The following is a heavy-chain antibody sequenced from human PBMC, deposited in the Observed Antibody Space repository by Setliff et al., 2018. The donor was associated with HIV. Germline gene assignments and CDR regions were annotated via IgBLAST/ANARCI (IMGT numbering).Heavy chain of an antibody. CDR3: ARRGYSYDTSGYYYYFDY. CDR1: GYTFTKYG. J-gene: IGHJ4*02. CDR2: ISANNGNT. V-gene: IGHV1-18*01. Sequence: ASVKVSCKTSGYTFTKYGITWVRQAPGQGLEWMGWISANNGNTNYAQTFQGRVTMTTDTSTRTAYMELGNLRSDDTAVYYCARRGYSYDTSGYYYYFDYWGQGTLVTAPQ. D-gene: IGHD3-22*01.